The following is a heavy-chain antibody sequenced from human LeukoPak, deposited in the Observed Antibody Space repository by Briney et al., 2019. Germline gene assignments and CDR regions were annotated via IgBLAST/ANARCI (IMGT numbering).Heavy chain of an antibody. V-gene: IGHV4-34*01. CDR2: INLSGST. CDR3: VSVRQGNRIDY. J-gene: IGHJ4*02. CDR1: GGSFSGHY. Sequence: SETLSLTCAVYGGSFSGHYWSWIRQPPGKGLEWSGEINLSGSTNYNPSLKSRATISVDTSKNQFSLKLSSVTAADTAVYYCVSVRQGNRIDYWGQGTLVTVSS. D-gene: IGHD1/OR15-1a*01.